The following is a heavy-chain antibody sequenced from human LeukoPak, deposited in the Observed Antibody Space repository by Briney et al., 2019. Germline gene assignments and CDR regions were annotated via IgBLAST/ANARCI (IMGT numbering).Heavy chain of an antibody. CDR1: GFTFSSYG. CDR3: AKDDSSGYYYVGNFDY. V-gene: IGHV3-33*06. CDR2: IWYDGSNK. J-gene: IGHJ4*02. Sequence: GGSVRLSCAASGFTFSSYGMHWVRQAPGKGLEWVAVIWYDGSNKYYADSVKGRFTISRDNSKNTLYLQMNSLRAEDTAVYYCAKDDSSGYYYVGNFDYWGQGTLVTVSS. D-gene: IGHD3-22*01.